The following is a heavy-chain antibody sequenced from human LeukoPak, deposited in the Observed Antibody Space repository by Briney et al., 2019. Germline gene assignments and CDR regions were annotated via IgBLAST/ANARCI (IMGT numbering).Heavy chain of an antibody. CDR2: ISSSSSYI. D-gene: IGHD1-26*01. V-gene: IGHV3-21*01. CDR1: GVSLSGYS. CDR3: ARDPWGSGSY. Sequence: GGSLRLSCAAAGVSLSGYSVNWVRQAPGKGLEWVSSISSSSSYIYYADSVKGRFTISRDNAKNSVYLQMSSLRAEDTAVYYCARDPWGSGSYWGQGTLVTVSS. J-gene: IGHJ4*02.